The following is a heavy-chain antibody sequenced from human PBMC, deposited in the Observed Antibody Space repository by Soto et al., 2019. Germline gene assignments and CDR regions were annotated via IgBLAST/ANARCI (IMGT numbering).Heavy chain of an antibody. Sequence: QGHLVQSGTEVKKPGSSVKVSCKASGDTFSSNSINWVRQAPGQGLEWMGRIIPMLGIINYAQKFQGRVTISAKKSTTTVYMELSSLTSEDTAVYYCARGISEDCSGSTCYSYYFGHWGPGTLVTVSS. CDR2: IIPMLGII. D-gene: IGHD2-15*01. J-gene: IGHJ4*02. CDR1: GDTFSSNS. V-gene: IGHV1-69*02. CDR3: ARGISEDCSGSTCYSYYFGH.